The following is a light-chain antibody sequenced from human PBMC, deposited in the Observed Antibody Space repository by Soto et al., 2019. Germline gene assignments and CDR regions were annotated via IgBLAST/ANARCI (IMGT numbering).Light chain of an antibody. J-gene: IGLJ1*01. CDR2: DVS. Sequence: GSPGQSITISCTGTTSDVGSYNSVSWYQQYPGKTPKLMIHDVSNRPSGVSNRFSGSKSGNTASLTISGLQAEDEADYYCSSYTSSSSYVFGSGTKVTVL. CDR3: SSYTSSSSYV. V-gene: IGLV2-14*04. CDR1: TSDVGSYNS.